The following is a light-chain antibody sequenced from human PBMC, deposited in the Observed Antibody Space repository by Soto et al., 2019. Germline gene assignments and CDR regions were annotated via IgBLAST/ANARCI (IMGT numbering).Light chain of an antibody. CDR3: QQYNNGLPTYT. CDR1: QDISNY. V-gene: IGKV1-33*01. J-gene: IGKJ5*01. Sequence: IQMTQSPSSLSASVGDRVTITCQASQDISNYLNWYQQKPGKAPKLLIYDASNLQTGAPSRFSGGGSGTVFTFTISSLQPEDLATYYCQQYNNGLPTYTFGQGTRLEIK. CDR2: DAS.